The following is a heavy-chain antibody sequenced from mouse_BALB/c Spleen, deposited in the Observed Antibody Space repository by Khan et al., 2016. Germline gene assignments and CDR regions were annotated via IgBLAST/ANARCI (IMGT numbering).Heavy chain of an antibody. D-gene: IGHD3-2*01. J-gene: IGHJ3*01. V-gene: IGHV9-3-1*01. CDR3: ARSQTARATGFAY. CDR1: GYTFTNYG. Sequence: QIQLVQSGPELKKPGETVKISCKASGYTFTNYGMNWVKQAPGKGLKWMGWINTYTGEPTYADDFNGRFAFSLETSASTAYLQINNLKNEDTATYFCARSQTARATGFAYWGQGTLVTVSA. CDR2: INTYTGEP.